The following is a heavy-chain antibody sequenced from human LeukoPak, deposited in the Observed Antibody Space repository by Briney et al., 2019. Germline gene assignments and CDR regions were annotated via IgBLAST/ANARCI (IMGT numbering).Heavy chain of an antibody. Sequence: GESLKISCKASGYSFTSNWIGWVCQLPGKGLEWMGIIYPGDSDTRYSPSFQGQVTISADKSISTAYLQWSSLKASDTAMYYCARGGYYVSRRYSNWGQGTLVTVSS. CDR3: ARGGYYVSRRYSN. CDR1: GYSFTSNW. CDR2: IYPGDSDT. V-gene: IGHV5-51*01. J-gene: IGHJ1*01. D-gene: IGHD3-22*01.